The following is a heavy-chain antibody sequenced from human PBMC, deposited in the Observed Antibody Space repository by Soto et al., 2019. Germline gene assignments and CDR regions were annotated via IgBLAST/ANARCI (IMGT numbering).Heavy chain of an antibody. CDR1: GGSVSSGSYY. CDR3: ARGNYDFWSGYHTRPYYGMDV. D-gene: IGHD3-3*01. J-gene: IGHJ6*02. V-gene: IGHV4-61*01. CDR2: IYYSGST. Sequence: SETLSLTCTVSGGSVSSGSYYWSWIRQPPXKGLEWIGYIYYSGSTNYNPSLKSRVTISVDTSKNQFSLKLSSVTAADTAVYYCARGNYDFWSGYHTRPYYGMDVWGQGTTVTVSS.